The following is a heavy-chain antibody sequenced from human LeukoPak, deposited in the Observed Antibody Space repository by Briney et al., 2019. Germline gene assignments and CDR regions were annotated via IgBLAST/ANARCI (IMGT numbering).Heavy chain of an antibody. J-gene: IGHJ6*03. Sequence: GGSLRLSCAASGFTFSSYSMNWVRQAPGKGLEWVANINQDGSEKNYVDSVKGRFTISRDNAKNSLYLQMNSLRAEDTAVYYCARVSSSSYYYYYYMDVWGKGTTVTVSS. V-gene: IGHV3-7*01. D-gene: IGHD6-6*01. CDR1: GFTFSSYS. CDR3: ARVSSSSYYYYYYMDV. CDR2: INQDGSEK.